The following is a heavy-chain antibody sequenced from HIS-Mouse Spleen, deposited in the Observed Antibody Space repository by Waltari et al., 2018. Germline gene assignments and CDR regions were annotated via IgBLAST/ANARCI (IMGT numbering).Heavy chain of an antibody. J-gene: IGHJ2*01. CDR1: GGSISSYY. Sequence: QVQLQESGPGLVKPSETLSLTCTVSGGSISSYYWSWIRQPAGKGLEWIGRIYTSGSTTSNPALKSRVTMSVDTSKNQFSLKLSSVTAADTAVYYCARDTSYSSSWYWYFDLWGRGTLVTVSS. CDR3: ARDTSYSSSWYWYFDL. V-gene: IGHV4-4*07. D-gene: IGHD6-13*01. CDR2: IYTSGST.